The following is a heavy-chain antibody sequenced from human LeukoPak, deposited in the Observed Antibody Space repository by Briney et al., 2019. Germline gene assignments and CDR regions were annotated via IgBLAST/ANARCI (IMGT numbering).Heavy chain of an antibody. CDR2: IYHSGST. CDR1: GYSISSGYY. D-gene: IGHD2-2*01. CDR3: ASRDIVVVPASMGAFDI. J-gene: IGHJ3*02. Sequence: KSSETLSLTCTVSGYSISSGYYWGWIRQPPGKGLERIGSIYHSGSTYYNPSLKSRVTISVDTSKNQFSLKLSSVTAADTAVYYCASRDIVVVPASMGAFDIWGQGTMVTVSS. V-gene: IGHV4-38-2*02.